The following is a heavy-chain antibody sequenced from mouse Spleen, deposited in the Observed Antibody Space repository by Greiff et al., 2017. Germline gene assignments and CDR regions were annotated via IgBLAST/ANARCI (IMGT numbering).Heavy chain of an antibody. CDR2: IYPGNSDT. V-gene: IGHV1-5*01. J-gene: IGHJ3*01. CDR3: TRWGTGSWFAY. Sequence: DVKLQESGTVLARPGASVKMSCKASGYSFTSYWMHWVKQRPGQGLEWIGAIYPGNSDTSYNQKFKGKAKLTAVTTASTAYMELSSLTNEDSAVYYCTRWGTGSWFAYWGQGTLVTVSA. D-gene: IGHD4-1*01. CDR1: GYSFTSYW.